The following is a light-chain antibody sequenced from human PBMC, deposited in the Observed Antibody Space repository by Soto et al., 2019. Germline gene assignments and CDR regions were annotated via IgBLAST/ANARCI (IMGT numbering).Light chain of an antibody. CDR3: AAWDDSLNSPRML. V-gene: IGLV1-44*01. CDR2: SNN. CDR1: YSNIGSNT. Sequence: QSVLTQPPSVSATPGQRVTISCSGTYSNIGSNTVAWYQRLPGTAPKLLIYSNNERPSGVPDRFSGSKSGSSASLAISGLQCEDEADYYCAAWDDSLNSPRMLFGGGTKRTVL. J-gene: IGLJ2*01.